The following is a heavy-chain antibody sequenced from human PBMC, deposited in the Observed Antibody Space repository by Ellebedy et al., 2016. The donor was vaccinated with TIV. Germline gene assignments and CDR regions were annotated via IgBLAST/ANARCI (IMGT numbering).Heavy chain of an antibody. CDR2: IYTSGST. D-gene: IGHD2-21*02. J-gene: IGHJ6*02. Sequence: MPSETLSLTCTVSGGSISSYYWSWIRQPAGKGLEWIGRIYTSGSTNYNPSLKSRVTMSVDTSKNQFSLKLSSVTAADTAVYYCARVGDWEYCGGDCPSGYGMDVWGQGTTVTVSS. CDR1: GGSISSYY. CDR3: ARVGDWEYCGGDCPSGYGMDV. V-gene: IGHV4-4*07.